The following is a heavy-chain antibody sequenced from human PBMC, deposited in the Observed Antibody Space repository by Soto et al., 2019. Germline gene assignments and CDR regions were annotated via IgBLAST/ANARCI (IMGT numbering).Heavy chain of an antibody. CDR3: ARVKSGRAVAGLDY. Sequence: PSETLSLTCSVSAGSISSDSYYWGWIRQPPGKGLEWIASTYYSGDTYYNPSLRSRVSISVDTSKNQFSLNLSSVTAADTAVYYCARVKSGRAVAGLDYWGQGTLVTVSS. J-gene: IGHJ4*02. V-gene: IGHV4-39*02. CDR2: TYYSGDT. CDR1: AGSISSDSYY. D-gene: IGHD6-19*01.